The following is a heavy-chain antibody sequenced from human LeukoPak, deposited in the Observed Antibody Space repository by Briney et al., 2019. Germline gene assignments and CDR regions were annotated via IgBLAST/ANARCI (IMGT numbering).Heavy chain of an antibody. D-gene: IGHD5-18*01. V-gene: IGHV4-59*01. CDR1: GGSISSYY. J-gene: IGHJ5*02. CDR3: ARHDSGYSYSGWFDP. Sequence: SETLSLTCTVSGGSISSYYWSWIRQPPGKGLEWIGYIYYSGSTNYNPSLKSRVTISVDTSKNQFSLKLSSVTAADTAEYYCARHDSGYSYSGWFDPWGQGTLVTVSS. CDR2: IYYSGST.